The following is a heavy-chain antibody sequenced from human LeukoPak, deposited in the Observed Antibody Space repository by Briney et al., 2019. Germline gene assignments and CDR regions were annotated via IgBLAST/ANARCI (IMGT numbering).Heavy chain of an antibody. Sequence: PGGSLRLSCAASGFTFSSYSMNWDRQAPGKGLEWVSSISSSSSYIYYADSVKGRFTISRDNAKNSLYLQMNSLRAEDTAVYYCARDSSGFDWPTGYYFDYWGQGTLVTVSS. J-gene: IGHJ4*02. CDR3: ARDSSGFDWPTGYYFDY. V-gene: IGHV3-21*01. D-gene: IGHD3-9*01. CDR2: ISSSSSYI. CDR1: GFTFSSYS.